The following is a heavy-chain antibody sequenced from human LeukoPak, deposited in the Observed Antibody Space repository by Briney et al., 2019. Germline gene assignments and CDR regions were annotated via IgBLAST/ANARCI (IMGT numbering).Heavy chain of an antibody. Sequence: ASVKVSCKVSGYTLTELSMHWVRQAPGKGLEWMGGFDPEDGETIYAQKFQGRVTMTEDTSTDTAYMELSSLRSEDTAVYYCATGSYDYVWGSYRYTPSHNWFDPWGQGTLVTVSS. V-gene: IGHV1-24*01. CDR3: ATGSYDYVWGSYRYTPSHNWFDP. J-gene: IGHJ5*02. D-gene: IGHD3-16*02. CDR2: FDPEDGET. CDR1: GYTLTELS.